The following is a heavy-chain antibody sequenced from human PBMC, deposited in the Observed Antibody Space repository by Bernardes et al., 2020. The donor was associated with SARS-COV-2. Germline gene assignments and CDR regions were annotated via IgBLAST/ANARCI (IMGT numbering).Heavy chain of an antibody. Sequence: GGSLRLSCAASGFSFTNAVMTWVRQAPGKGLEWVARIEKVTDGGTTAYPSPVKGRFTISRDDSKNTLYLQMSSLKNEDTAVYFCASLDSYKDYFDHWGQGTLVTVSS. CDR3: ASLDSYKDYFDH. CDR1: GFSFTNAV. V-gene: IGHV3-15*04. J-gene: IGHJ4*02. CDR2: IEKVTDGGTT. D-gene: IGHD1-1*01.